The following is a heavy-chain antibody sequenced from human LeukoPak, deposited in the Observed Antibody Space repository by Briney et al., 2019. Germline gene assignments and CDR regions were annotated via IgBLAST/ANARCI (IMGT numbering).Heavy chain of an antibody. CDR2: ISGSGGST. CDR1: GFTFSSYA. Sequence: GGSLRLSCAASGFTFSSYAMSWVRQAPGKGLEWVSAISGSGGSTYYADSVKGRFTISRDNSKNTLYLQMNSLRAEDTAVYYCAKDLRTGTANYYYGMDVWGKGTTVTVSS. J-gene: IGHJ6*04. V-gene: IGHV3-23*01. CDR3: AKDLRTGTANYYYGMDV. D-gene: IGHD1-1*01.